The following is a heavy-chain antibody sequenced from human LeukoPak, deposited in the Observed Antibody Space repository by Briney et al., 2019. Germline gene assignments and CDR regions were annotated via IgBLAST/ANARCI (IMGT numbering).Heavy chain of an antibody. D-gene: IGHD3-9*01. CDR1: GDSVSSNSAA. CDR2: TYYRSKWYN. J-gene: IGHJ5*02. V-gene: IGHV6-1*01. Sequence: SQTLSLTCAISGDSVSSNSAAWNWIRQSPSRGLEWLGRTYYRSKWYNDYAVSVKSRITINPDTSKNQFSLQLNSVTPEDTAVYYCARQDYDILTGPGNWFDPWGQGTLVTVSS. CDR3: ARQDYDILTGPGNWFDP.